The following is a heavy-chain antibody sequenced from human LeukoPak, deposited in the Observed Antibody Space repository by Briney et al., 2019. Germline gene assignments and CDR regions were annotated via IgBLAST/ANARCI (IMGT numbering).Heavy chain of an antibody. CDR2: ISTSSNRI. Sequence: GGSLRLSCAASGFTFSSYGMNWVRQAPGKGLEWVSYISTSSNRIDYADSVKGRFTVSRDNAKNLLYLQMNSLRDEDTAMYYCARVSAPGTSGWYFGYWGQGTLVTVSS. J-gene: IGHJ4*02. D-gene: IGHD6-19*01. CDR3: ARVSAPGTSGWYFGY. V-gene: IGHV3-48*02. CDR1: GFTFSSYG.